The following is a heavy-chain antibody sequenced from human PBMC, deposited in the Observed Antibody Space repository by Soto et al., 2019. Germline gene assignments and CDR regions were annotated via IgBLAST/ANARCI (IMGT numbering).Heavy chain of an antibody. CDR2: IYSSGST. CDR1: GDSISSYY. V-gene: IGHV4-4*07. D-gene: IGHD1-26*01. CDR3: ARDSQKVGTTRLYFGL. Sequence: SETLSLTCTVSGDSISSYYWCWIRQPAGKGLEWIGRIYSSGSTNYNPSLKSRVSMSVDTSKNQFSLKLSSVTAADTAVYYCARDSQKVGTTRLYFGLWGRGTLVTVPS. J-gene: IGHJ2*01.